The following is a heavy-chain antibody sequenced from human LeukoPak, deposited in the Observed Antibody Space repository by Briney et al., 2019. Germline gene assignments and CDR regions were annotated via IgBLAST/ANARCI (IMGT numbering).Heavy chain of an antibody. CDR1: GFTFSGSA. Sequence: GGSLRLSCAASGFTFSGSAMHWVRQASGKGLEWVGRIRSKANSYATAYAASVKGRFTISRDDSKNTAYLLMNSLKTEDTAVYYCTTDFHWFDPWGQGTLVTVSS. CDR3: TTDFHWFDP. V-gene: IGHV3-73*01. J-gene: IGHJ5*02. D-gene: IGHD3-3*01. CDR2: IRSKANSYAT.